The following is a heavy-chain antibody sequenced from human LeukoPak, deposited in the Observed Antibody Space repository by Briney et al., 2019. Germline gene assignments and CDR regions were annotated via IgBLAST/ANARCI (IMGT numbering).Heavy chain of an antibody. J-gene: IGHJ3*02. Sequence: SVKVSCKASGGTFTSYAISWVRQAPGQGLEWMGGIIPIFGTANYAQKCQGRVTITADESTSTAYMELSSLRSEDTAVYYCARTHDSSGYYYVEAAFDIWGQGTMVTVSS. CDR3: ARTHDSSGYYYVEAAFDI. D-gene: IGHD3-22*01. CDR2: IIPIFGTA. V-gene: IGHV1-69*13. CDR1: GGTFTSYA.